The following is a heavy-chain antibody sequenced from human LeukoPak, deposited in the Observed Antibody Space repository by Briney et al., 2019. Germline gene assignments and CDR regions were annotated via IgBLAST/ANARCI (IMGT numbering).Heavy chain of an antibody. V-gene: IGHV4-4*09. J-gene: IGHJ6*03. CDR2: IYTSGST. D-gene: IGHD3-16*01. Sequence: PSETLSLTCTVSGGSISSYYWSWIRQPPGKGLEWIGYIYTSGSTDYNPSLKSRVTISVDTSKNQFSLKLSSVTAADTAVYYCARHRLNLDYYYMDVWGKGTTVTVSS. CDR3: ARHRLNLDYYYMDV. CDR1: GGSISSYY.